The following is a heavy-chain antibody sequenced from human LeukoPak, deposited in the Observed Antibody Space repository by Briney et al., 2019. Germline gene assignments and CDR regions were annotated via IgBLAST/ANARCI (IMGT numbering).Heavy chain of an antibody. V-gene: IGHV4-59*01. CDR2: VYYSGRT. CDR1: GGSISSYY. CDR3: VRETATYYYDSRGYYRQIEVFDI. Sequence: SETLSLTCTVSGGSISSYYWSWIRQPPGKGLEWIGNVYYSGRTAYSPSLKSRVTISVDISKNQFSLQLNSVTAADTAVYYCVRETATYYYDSRGYYRQIEVFDIWGQGTPVIVSS. D-gene: IGHD3-22*01. J-gene: IGHJ3*02.